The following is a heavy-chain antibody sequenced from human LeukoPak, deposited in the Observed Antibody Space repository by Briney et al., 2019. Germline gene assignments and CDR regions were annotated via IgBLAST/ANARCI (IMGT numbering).Heavy chain of an antibody. D-gene: IGHD5-18*01. V-gene: IGHV4-61*01. CDR2: IYYSGST. Sequence: SETLSLTCTVSGGSVSSGSYYWSWIRQPPGKGLEWIGCIYYSGSTNYNPSLKSRVTISVDTSKNQFSLKLSSVTAADTAVYYCATSGGYSYGYYVDYWGQGTLVTVSS. CDR3: ATSGGYSYGYYVDY. J-gene: IGHJ4*02. CDR1: GGSVSSGSYY.